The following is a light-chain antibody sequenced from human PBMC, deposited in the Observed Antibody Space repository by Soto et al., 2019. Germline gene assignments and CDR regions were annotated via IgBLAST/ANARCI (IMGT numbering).Light chain of an antibody. Sequence: QSALTQPASVSGSPGQSITITCTGTRSDVGGYNYVSWYQQHPGKAPKLMIYEVSNRPSGVSNRFSGSKSGNTASLTISGLQAEDEADYYCSSYTSISPYVFGTVTKLTVL. CDR1: RSDVGGYNY. V-gene: IGLV2-14*01. CDR2: EVS. J-gene: IGLJ1*01. CDR3: SSYTSISPYV.